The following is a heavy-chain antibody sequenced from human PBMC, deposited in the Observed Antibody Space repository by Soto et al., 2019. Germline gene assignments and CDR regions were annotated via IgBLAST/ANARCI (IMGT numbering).Heavy chain of an antibody. V-gene: IGHV2-5*02. Sequence: QITLKESGPTLVKPTQTLTLTCTLSGFSLSTTPVGVGWIRQPPGKALDWLALIYWDDDRRYKPSLKNSLTITTDPSGRQVVLTMTNLDPVDTATYSCSQITPFAFKAYYFDYCGPGILVTVSS. D-gene: IGHD3-16*01. CDR2: IYWDDDR. CDR1: GFSLSTTPVG. J-gene: IGHJ4*01. CDR3: SQITPFAFKAYYFDY.